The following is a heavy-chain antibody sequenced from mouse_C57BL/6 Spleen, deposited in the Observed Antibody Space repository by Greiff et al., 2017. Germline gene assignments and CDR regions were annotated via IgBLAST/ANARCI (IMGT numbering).Heavy chain of an antibody. D-gene: IGHD4-1*01. CDR3: ARGGLTGPYYFDY. CDR1: GYTFTDYY. Sequence: QVQLQQSGAELVRPGASVKLSCKASGYTFTDYYINWVKQRPGQGLEWIARIYPGSGNTYYNEKFKGKATLTAEKSSSTAYMQLSSLTSEDSAVYFCARGGLTGPYYFDYWGQGTTLTVSS. V-gene: IGHV1-76*01. CDR2: IYPGSGNT. J-gene: IGHJ2*01.